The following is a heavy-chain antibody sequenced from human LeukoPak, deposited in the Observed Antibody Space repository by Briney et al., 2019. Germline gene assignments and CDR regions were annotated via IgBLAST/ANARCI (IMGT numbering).Heavy chain of an antibody. CDR3: AKFSGTIETIDY. CDR2: IRYDGSNK. Sequence: RGSLRLSCAASGFPFSSYAVHWVRQAPGKGLEWVAFIRYDGSNKYYADSVKGRFTISRDNSKNTLYLQMNSPRAEDTAVYYCAKFSGTIETIDYWGQGTLVTVSS. J-gene: IGHJ4*02. D-gene: IGHD1-1*01. CDR1: GFPFSSYA. V-gene: IGHV3-30*02.